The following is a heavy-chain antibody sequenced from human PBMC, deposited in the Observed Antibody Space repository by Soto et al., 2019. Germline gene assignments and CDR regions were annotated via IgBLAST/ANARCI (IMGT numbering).Heavy chain of an antibody. Sequence: GGSLRLSCAASGFTFSSYSMNWVRQAPGKGLEWVSYISSSSSTIYYADSVKGRFTISRDNAKNSLYLQMNSLRAEDTAVYYCARDAITIFGNGWFDPWGQGTLVTVSS. CDR3: ARDAITIFGNGWFDP. CDR1: GFTFSSYS. CDR2: ISSSSSTI. D-gene: IGHD3-3*01. J-gene: IGHJ5*02. V-gene: IGHV3-48*01.